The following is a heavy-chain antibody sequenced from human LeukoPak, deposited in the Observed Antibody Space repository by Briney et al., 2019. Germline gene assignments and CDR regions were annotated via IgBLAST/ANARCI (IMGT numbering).Heavy chain of an antibody. Sequence: SETLSLTCAVSGGSISSSNWWSWVRQPPGKGLEWIGEIYHSGSTNYNPSLKSRVTISVDRSKNQFSLKLSSVTAADTAVYYCARDTVGATTPDYWGQGTLVTVSS. V-gene: IGHV4-4*02. CDR1: GGSISSSNW. CDR2: IYHSGST. CDR3: ARDTVGATTPDY. J-gene: IGHJ4*02. D-gene: IGHD1-26*01.